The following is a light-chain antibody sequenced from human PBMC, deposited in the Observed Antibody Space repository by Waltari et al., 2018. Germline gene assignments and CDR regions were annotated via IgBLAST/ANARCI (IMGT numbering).Light chain of an antibody. CDR1: ALPKPM. V-gene: IGLV3-25*03. CDR2: KDS. J-gene: IGLJ2*01. CDR3: QSADNSNTYVI. Sequence: SYVLTQPHSVSVSPAQTPRITRAGTALPKPMGHVYQQQPGQAPVLVIYKDSERPSGIPERFSGSSSGTTVTLTISGVQAEDEADYYCQSADNSNTYVIFGGGTKLTVL.